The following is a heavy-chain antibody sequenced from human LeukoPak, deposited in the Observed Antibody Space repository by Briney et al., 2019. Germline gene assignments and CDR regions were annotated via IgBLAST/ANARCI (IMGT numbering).Heavy chain of an antibody. CDR3: ARASGDIVETATMGSY. J-gene: IGHJ4*02. CDR2: ISTSSSSI. D-gene: IGHD5-18*01. CDR1: GFTFSSYS. V-gene: IGHV3-21*01. Sequence: GGSLRLSCAASGFTFSSYSMNWVRQAPGKGLEWVSSISTSSSSIYYADSVKGRFTISRDNAKNSLYLQMNSLRAEDTAVYYCARASGDIVETATMGSYWGQGTLVTVSS.